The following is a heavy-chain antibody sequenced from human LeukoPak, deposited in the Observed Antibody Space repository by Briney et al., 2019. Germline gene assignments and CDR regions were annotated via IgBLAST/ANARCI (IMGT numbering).Heavy chain of an antibody. CDR1: GYTFTSYD. CDR2: MNPNSGNT. D-gene: IGHD6-13*01. J-gene: IGHJ6*03. CDR3: ARDALYSSSLKVWDYYYMDV. Sequence: ASVKVSCKASGYTFTSYDINWVRQATGQGLEWMGWMNPNSGNTGYAQKFQGRVTITRNTSISTAYMELSSLRSEDTAVYYCARDALYSSSLKVWDYYYMDVWGKGTTVTVSS. V-gene: IGHV1-8*03.